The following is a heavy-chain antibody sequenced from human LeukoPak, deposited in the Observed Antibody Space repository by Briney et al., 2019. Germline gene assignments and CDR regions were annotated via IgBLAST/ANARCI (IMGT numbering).Heavy chain of an antibody. CDR1: GYTFTGYY. V-gene: IGHV1-2*06. CDR2: INPNSGGT. CDR3: ASLSYPQGGIAAAGTDY. Sequence: ASVKVSCKASGYTFTGYYMHWVRQAPGQGLEWTGRINPNSGGTNYAQKFQGRVTMTRDTSISTAYMELSRLRSDDTAVYYCASLSYPQGGIAAAGTDYWGQGTLVTVSS. J-gene: IGHJ4*02. D-gene: IGHD6-13*01.